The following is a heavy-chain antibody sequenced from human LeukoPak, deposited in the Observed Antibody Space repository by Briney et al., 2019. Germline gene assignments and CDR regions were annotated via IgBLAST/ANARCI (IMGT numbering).Heavy chain of an antibody. CDR3: ARNSHGYSSGWLQFNFDY. Sequence: GASVKVSCKASGYTFTSYGISWMRQAPGQGLEWMGCINSYNGNTNYAQKLQGRVTMTTDTSTSTAYMELRSLRSDDTAVYYCARNSHGYSSGWLQFNFDYWGQGIVVTVSS. CDR1: GYTFTSYG. J-gene: IGHJ4*02. D-gene: IGHD6-19*01. CDR2: INSYNGNT. V-gene: IGHV1-18*01.